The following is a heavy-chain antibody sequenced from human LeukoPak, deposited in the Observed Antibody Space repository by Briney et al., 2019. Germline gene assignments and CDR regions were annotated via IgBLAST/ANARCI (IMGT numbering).Heavy chain of an antibody. CDR3: AKTMVRGVIPYYGMDV. D-gene: IGHD3-10*01. CDR1: GFTFSSYA. V-gene: IGHV3-23*01. J-gene: IGHJ6*04. CDR2: ISGSGGST. Sequence: GGSLRLSCAASGFTFSSYAMSWVRQAPGKGQEWVSAISGSGGSTYYADSVKGRFTISRDNSKNTLYLQMNSLRAEDTAVYYCAKTMVRGVIPYYGMDVWGKGTTVTVSS.